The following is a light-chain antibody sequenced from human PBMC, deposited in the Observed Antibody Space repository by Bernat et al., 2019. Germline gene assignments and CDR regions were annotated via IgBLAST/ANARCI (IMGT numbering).Light chain of an antibody. CDR3: SSYRGTSPRYV. V-gene: IGLV2-14*03. Sequence: QSALTQPASVSGSPGQSITISCTGTSSDVGYYNYVSWYQHHPGKAPKLIIYDVSSRPSGVPNPFSGSKSGNTASLTISGLQAEDEADYHCSSYRGTSPRYVFGTGTKVTVL. CDR2: DVS. J-gene: IGLJ1*01. CDR1: SSDVGYYNY.